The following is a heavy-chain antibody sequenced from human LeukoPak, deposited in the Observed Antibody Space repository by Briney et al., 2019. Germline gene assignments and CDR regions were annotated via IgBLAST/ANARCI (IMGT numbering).Heavy chain of an antibody. D-gene: IGHD2-21*01. V-gene: IGHV3-23*01. CDR2: ISNTGGRT. CDR1: GFAFSSYA. Sequence: GGSLRLSCAASGFAFSSYAMSWVRQAPGKGLEYVSGISNTGGRTYYADPMKGRYTISRDNSKNTVYLQMNSLRAEDTAVYYCAKDCCGASLFDYWGQGTLVTVSS. J-gene: IGHJ4*02. CDR3: AKDCCGASLFDY.